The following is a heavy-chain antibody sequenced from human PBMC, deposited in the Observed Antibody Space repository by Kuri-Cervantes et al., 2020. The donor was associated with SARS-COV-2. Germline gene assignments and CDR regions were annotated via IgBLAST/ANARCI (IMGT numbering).Heavy chain of an antibody. J-gene: IGHJ6*03. CDR2: ISGGST. CDR1: GFTVSSNE. V-gene: IGHV3-38-3*01. CDR3: ARGSNYDFWSGLGYYMDV. Sequence: GGSLRLSCAASGFTVSSNEMSWVRQAPGKGLEWVSSISGGSTYYADSRKGRFTISRDNAKNSLYLQMNSLRAEDTAVYYCARGSNYDFWSGLGYYMDVWGKGTTVTVSS. D-gene: IGHD3-3*01.